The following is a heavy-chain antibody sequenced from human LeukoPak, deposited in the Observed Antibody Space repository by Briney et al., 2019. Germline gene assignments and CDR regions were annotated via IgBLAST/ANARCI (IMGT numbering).Heavy chain of an antibody. D-gene: IGHD5-24*01. Sequence: GGSLRLSCAASGFAFSSFAMHWVRQAPGKGLEWVSLISYDGIIEDYSDSVKGRFTISRDNFKNTLFLQMNSLRAEDTAVYYCARERGWLQFDYWGQGTLVTVSS. V-gene: IGHV3-30*04. CDR2: ISYDGIIE. J-gene: IGHJ4*02. CDR3: ARERGWLQFDY. CDR1: GFAFSSFA.